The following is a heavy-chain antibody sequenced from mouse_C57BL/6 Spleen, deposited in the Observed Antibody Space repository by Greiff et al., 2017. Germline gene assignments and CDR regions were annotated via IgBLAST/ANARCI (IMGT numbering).Heavy chain of an antibody. V-gene: IGHV2-5*01. CDR1: GFSLTSYG. J-gene: IGHJ4*01. CDR3: AETGIYDGAMDY. CDR2: IWRGGST. D-gene: IGHD2-3*01. Sequence: QVQLKQSGPGLVQPSQSLSITCTVSGFSLTSYGVHWVRQSPGKGLEWLGVIWRGGSTDYNAAFMSRLGITKDNSKSQVFFKMNSLQADDTAIYYCAETGIYDGAMDYWGQGTSVTVSS.